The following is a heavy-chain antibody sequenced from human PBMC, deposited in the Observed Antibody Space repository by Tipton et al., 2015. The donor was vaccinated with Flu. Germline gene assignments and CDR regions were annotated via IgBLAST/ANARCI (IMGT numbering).Heavy chain of an antibody. V-gene: IGHV4-61*02. J-gene: IGHJ2*01. CDR2: IYTSGST. Sequence: TLSLTCTVSGGSISSGSYYWSWIRQPAGKGLEWIGRIYTSGSTNYNPSLKSRVTISVDTSKNQFSLKLSSVTAADTAVYYCARGLDRLGGCGENRYWYFDLWGRGTLVTVSS. D-gene: IGHD4-17*01. CDR1: GGSISSGSYY. CDR3: ARGLDRLGGCGENRYWYFDL.